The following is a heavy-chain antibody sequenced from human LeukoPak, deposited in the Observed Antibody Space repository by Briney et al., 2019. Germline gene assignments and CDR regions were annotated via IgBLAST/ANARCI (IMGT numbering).Heavy chain of an antibody. CDR3: ARESFYILTGYSDLLHYYGMDV. Sequence: GGSLRLSCAASGFSFSSHAMHWVRQAPGKGLEWVAIISYDGSNKYYADSVKGRFTISRDNSKNTLYLQMNSLRAEDTAVYYCARESFYILTGYSDLLHYYGMDVWGQGTTVTVSS. V-gene: IGHV3-30*14. CDR1: GFSFSSHA. J-gene: IGHJ6*02. D-gene: IGHD3-9*01. CDR2: ISYDGSNK.